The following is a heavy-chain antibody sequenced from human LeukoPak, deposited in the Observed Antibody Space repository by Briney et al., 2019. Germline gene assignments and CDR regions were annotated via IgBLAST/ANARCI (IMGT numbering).Heavy chain of an antibody. CDR3: AKDTILGYCSSTSCYGRGDYYYMDV. CDR1: GFTFSSYA. Sequence: GGSLRLSCAASGFTFSSYAMSWVRQAPGKGLEWVSAISGSGGSTYYADSVKGRFTISRDNSKNTLYLQMNSLRAEDTAVYYCAKDTILGYCSSTSCYGRGDYYYMDVWGKGTTVTVSS. CDR2: ISGSGGST. D-gene: IGHD2-2*01. J-gene: IGHJ6*03. V-gene: IGHV3-23*01.